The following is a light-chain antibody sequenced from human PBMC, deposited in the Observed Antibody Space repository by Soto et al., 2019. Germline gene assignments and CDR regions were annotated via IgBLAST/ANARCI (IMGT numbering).Light chain of an antibody. CDR3: SSFNSDRIYV. CDR1: HNDIGTYDY. Sequence: QSALTQPTSVSGSPGQSITISCTGNHNDIGTYDYVSWYQQHPGRAPRLLIYGVTTRPSGISDRFSASKSGLTASLTISGLQPEDEADYYCSSFNSDRIYVFGPGTKVTVL. V-gene: IGLV2-14*03. CDR2: GVT. J-gene: IGLJ1*01.